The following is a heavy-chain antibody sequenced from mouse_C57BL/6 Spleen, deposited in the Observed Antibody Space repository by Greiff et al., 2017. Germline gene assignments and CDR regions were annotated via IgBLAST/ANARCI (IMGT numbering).Heavy chain of an antibody. J-gene: IGHJ4*01. D-gene: IGHD1-1*01. Sequence: QVQLQQSGPGLVQPSQSLSITCTVSGFSLTSYGVHWVRQSPGKGLEWLGVIWSGGSTDYNAAFISRLSISKDNPKSQVFFKMNSLQADDTAIYYCARVYGTLWAMDYWGQGTSVTVSS. CDR1: GFSLTSYG. V-gene: IGHV2-2*01. CDR2: IWSGGST. CDR3: ARVYGTLWAMDY.